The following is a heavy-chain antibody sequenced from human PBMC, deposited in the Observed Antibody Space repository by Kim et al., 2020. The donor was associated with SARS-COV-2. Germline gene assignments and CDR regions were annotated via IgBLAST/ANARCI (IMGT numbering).Heavy chain of an antibody. J-gene: IGHJ6*01. D-gene: IGHD2-2*01. CDR2: IGAADDT. CDR3: ARGEGVDVPVTIYSGMDV. CDR1: GFTFSNYD. Sequence: GGSLRLSCATSGFTFSNYDIHWVRQAPGKGLEWVSVIGAADDTYYSDSAKGRFTVSRENAKNSLYLQMNSLRAGDTAVFYCARGEGVDVPVTIYSGMDV. V-gene: IGHV3-13*01.